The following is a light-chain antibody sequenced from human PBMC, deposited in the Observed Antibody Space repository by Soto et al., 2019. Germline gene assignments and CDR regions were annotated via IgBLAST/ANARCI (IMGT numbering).Light chain of an antibody. CDR2: GAS. Sequence: VMTQSPATLSVSPGERATLSCRASQSISINLAWYQQKPGQAPSLLIYGASTRATGIPVRFSGSGSGTDFTLTISSLQSEDFALYYCQQYNHWRWTFGQGTKVEIE. CDR3: QQYNHWRWT. J-gene: IGKJ1*01. CDR1: QSISIN. V-gene: IGKV3-15*01.